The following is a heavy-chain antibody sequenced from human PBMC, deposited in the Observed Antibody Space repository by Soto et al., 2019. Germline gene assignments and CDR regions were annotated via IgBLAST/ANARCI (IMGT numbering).Heavy chain of an antibody. D-gene: IGHD2-15*01. CDR2: ISYDGSNK. Sequence: QVQLVESGGGVVQPGRSLRLSCAASGFTFSSYAMHWVRQAPGKGLEWVAVISYDGSNKYYADSVKGRFTISRDNSKNTLYLQRNSLRAENTAVYYCGRGGVVLAATSPFDYWGQGPLVTVSS. CDR3: GRGGVVLAATSPFDY. CDR1: GFTFSSYA. V-gene: IGHV3-30-3*01. J-gene: IGHJ4*02.